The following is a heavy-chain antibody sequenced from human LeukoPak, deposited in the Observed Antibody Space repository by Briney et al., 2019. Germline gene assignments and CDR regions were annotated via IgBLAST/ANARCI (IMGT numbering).Heavy chain of an antibody. CDR1: GFTFSSYW. Sequence: GGSLRLSCAASGFTFSSYWMSWVRQAPGKGLEWVSVIYSGGSTYYADSVKGRFTISRDNSKNTLYLQMNSLRAEDTAVYYCARDYYYDSSGYRIFDYWGQGTLVTVTS. CDR2: IYSGGST. D-gene: IGHD3-22*01. V-gene: IGHV3-66*01. J-gene: IGHJ4*02. CDR3: ARDYYYDSSGYRIFDY.